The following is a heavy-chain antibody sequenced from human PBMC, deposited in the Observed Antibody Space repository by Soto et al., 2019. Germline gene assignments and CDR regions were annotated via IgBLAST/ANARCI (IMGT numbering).Heavy chain of an antibody. V-gene: IGHV1-2*04. D-gene: IGHD2-15*01. CDR3: ARGVHDSDAFDI. Sequence: QVQLVQSGAEVKKPGASVKVSCKASGYTFTGYYMHWVRQAPGQGLEWMGWINPNSGGTNYAQKLQGCVTMTRDTSISTAYMELSRLRSDDTAVYYCARGVHDSDAFDIWGQGTMVTVSS. CDR1: GYTFTGYY. CDR2: INPNSGGT. J-gene: IGHJ3*02.